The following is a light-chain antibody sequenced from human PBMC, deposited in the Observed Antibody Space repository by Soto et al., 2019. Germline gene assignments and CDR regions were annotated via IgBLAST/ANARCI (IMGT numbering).Light chain of an antibody. Sequence: EIVLTQSPGTVSLSPGERATLSCRASQSVSSRNLAWYRQKPGQAPSLLIFGASNRATGIPDRFSGSGSGTDFPLTIRRLEPDDWALYSCLRYGDSPPAYTFGQGTKLEIK. CDR3: LRYGDSPPAYT. J-gene: IGKJ2*01. CDR1: QSVSSRN. CDR2: GAS. V-gene: IGKV3-20*01.